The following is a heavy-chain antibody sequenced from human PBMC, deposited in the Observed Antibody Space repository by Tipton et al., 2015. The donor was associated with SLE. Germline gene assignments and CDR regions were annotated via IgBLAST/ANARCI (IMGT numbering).Heavy chain of an antibody. Sequence: TLSLTCAVSGYSISSAYSWGWIRQTPGRGLEWIGTVYHSGSTHYNPSLKSRVTISVDTPKNQFPLNLTSVTAADTAVYYCATFRDVVQGVIGAFNIWGQGTMVTVSS. D-gene: IGHD3-10*01. CDR3: ATFRDVVQGVIGAFNI. J-gene: IGHJ3*02. CDR1: GYSISSAYS. CDR2: VYHSGST. V-gene: IGHV4-38-2*01.